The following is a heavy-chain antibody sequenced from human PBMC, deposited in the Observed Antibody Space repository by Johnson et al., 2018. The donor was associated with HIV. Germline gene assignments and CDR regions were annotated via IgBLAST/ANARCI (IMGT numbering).Heavy chain of an antibody. J-gene: IGHJ3*02. CDR3: ARDRQSGGGDADAFDI. CDR1: GFTFSSYA. D-gene: IGHD3-16*01. V-gene: IGHV3-23*04. CDR2: ISGSGGST. Sequence: VQLVESGGGLVQPGGSLRLSCAASGFTFSSYAMSWVRQAPGKGLEWVSAISGSGGSTYYADSVKGRFTISRDNSKNTVYLQMNSQRGEDTAVYYCARDRQSGGGDADAFDIWGQGTLVSVSS.